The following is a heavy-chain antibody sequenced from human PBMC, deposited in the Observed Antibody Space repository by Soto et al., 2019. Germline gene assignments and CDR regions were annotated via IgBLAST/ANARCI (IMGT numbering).Heavy chain of an antibody. Sequence: GGSLRLSCAASGFTFSSYGMHWVRQAPGKGLEWVAVISYDGSNKYYADSVKGRFTISRDNSKNTLYLQMNSLRAEDTAVYYCAKDPYLPTAGRLASLHYWGPGTLVTVSS. CDR1: GFTFSSYG. D-gene: IGHD1-1*01. J-gene: IGHJ4*02. CDR2: ISYDGSNK. CDR3: AKDPYLPTAGRLASLHY. V-gene: IGHV3-30*18.